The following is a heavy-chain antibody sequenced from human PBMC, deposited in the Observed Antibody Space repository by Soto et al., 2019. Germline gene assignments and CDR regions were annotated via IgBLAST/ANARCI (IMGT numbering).Heavy chain of an antibody. Sequence: QVPVVQSGAEVKKPGSSVRVSCRTSGGSFNTYAVSWVRQAPGHGLEWMGGLIPIFGKANYAQRFQGRVTITADESTSTAFMELNSLRSEDTAVYYCARSSEVRQSHAYDMDVWGLGTPVTVSS. CDR2: LIPIFGKA. CDR3: ARSSEVRQSHAYDMDV. J-gene: IGHJ6*02. V-gene: IGHV1-69*01. D-gene: IGHD3-10*01. CDR1: GGSFNTYA.